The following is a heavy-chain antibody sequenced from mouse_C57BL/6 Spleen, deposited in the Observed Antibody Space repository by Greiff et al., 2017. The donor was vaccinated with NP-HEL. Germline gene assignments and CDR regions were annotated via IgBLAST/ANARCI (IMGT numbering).Heavy chain of an antibody. D-gene: IGHD2-1*01. CDR1: GFTFSDYG. V-gene: IGHV5-17*01. CDR2: ISSGSSTI. Sequence: EVQGVESGGGLVKPGGSLKLSCAASGFTFSDYGMHWVRQAPEKGLEWVAYISSGSSTIYYADTVKGRFTISRDNAKNTLFLQMTSLRSEDTAMYYCARGGGNYVAWFAYWGQGTLVTVSA. J-gene: IGHJ3*01. CDR3: ARGGGNYVAWFAY.